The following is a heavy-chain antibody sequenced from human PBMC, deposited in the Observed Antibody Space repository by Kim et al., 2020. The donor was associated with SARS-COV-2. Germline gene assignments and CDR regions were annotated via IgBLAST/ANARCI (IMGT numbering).Heavy chain of an antibody. V-gene: IGHV7-4-1*02. CDR1: GYTFTSYA. J-gene: IGHJ6*02. Sequence: ASVKVSCKASGYTFTSYAMNWVRQAPGQGLEWMGWINTNTGNPTYAQGFTGRFVFSLDTSVSTAYLQISSLKAEDTAVYYCARDDKEDFWSGYFSSAYYYYYGMDVWGQGTTVTVSS. D-gene: IGHD3-3*01. CDR2: INTNTGNP. CDR3: ARDDKEDFWSGYFSSAYYYYYGMDV.